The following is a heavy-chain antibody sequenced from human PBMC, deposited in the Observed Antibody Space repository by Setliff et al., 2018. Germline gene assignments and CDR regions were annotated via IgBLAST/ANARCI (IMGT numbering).Heavy chain of an antibody. J-gene: IGHJ6*02. Sequence: LRLSCGASGVTYKNDWVSWVRQAPGEGLQWVSIISAAGTSIYYADSVKGRFTISRDNAKNSLFLQMNSLRTEDMGIYYCARDGGINMVKTYYYGRDVWGQGTTVTV. V-gene: IGHV3-23*03. CDR2: ISAAGTSI. D-gene: IGHD3-10*01. CDR1: GVTYKNDW. CDR3: ARDGGINMVKTYYYGRDV.